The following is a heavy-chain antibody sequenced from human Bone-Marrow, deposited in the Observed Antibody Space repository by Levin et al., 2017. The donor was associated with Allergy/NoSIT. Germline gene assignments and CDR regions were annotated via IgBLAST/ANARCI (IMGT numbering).Heavy chain of an antibody. J-gene: IGHJ4*02. D-gene: IGHD3-16*02. CDR3: ARDWSNDFVWGTYRYTPGY. V-gene: IGHV3-11*01. CDR2: ISSDGNTI. CDR1: GFTFSDYY. Sequence: GESLKISCAASGFTFSDYYMSWIRQAPGKGLEWISYISSDGNTIYYADSVKGRFTISRDNAKNLLYLHINSLRGEDTAMYYCARDWSNDFVWGTYRYTPGYWGQGTLVTVSS.